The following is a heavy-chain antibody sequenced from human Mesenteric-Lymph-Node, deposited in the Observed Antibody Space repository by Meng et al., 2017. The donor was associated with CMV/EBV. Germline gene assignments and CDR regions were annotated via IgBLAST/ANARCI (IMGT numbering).Heavy chain of an antibody. V-gene: IGHV7-4-1*02. CDR3: ARGSSVYYGSATYYNVGLDY. D-gene: IGHD3-10*01. J-gene: IGHJ4*02. Sequence: NYAMNWVRQAPGQGLEWMGGINPKTGNPTYAQGFTGRFVFSLDTSVSTAYLHITSLKADDTAVYYCARGSSVYYGSATYYNVGLDYWGQGTLVTVSS. CDR2: INPKTGNP. CDR1: NYA.